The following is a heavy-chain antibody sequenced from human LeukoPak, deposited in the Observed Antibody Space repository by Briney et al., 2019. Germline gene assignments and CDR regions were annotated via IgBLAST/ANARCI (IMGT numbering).Heavy chain of an antibody. CDR2: IYYIGST. V-gene: IGHV4-59*01. D-gene: IGHD5-12*01. CDR1: GGSISSYY. J-gene: IGHJ4*02. Sequence: SETLSLTCTVSGGSISSYYWSWIRQPPGKGLEWIGYIYYIGSTNYNPSLKSRVTISVDTSKNQFSLKLSSVTAADTAVYYCARVWRGYSGYDSPLDYWGQGTLVTVSS. CDR3: ARVWRGYSGYDSPLDY.